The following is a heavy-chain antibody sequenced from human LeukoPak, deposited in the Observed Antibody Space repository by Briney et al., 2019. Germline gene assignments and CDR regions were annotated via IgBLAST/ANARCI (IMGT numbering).Heavy chain of an antibody. V-gene: IGHV3-21*01. Sequence: GGSQRLSCAASGLTFSSYSMNWVRQSPGKGLQWVSSISSSSSYIYYADSMKGRFTIFRDNAKNSLYLQMNSLRAEDTAVYYCARDPGPSSSPNYMDVWGKGTTVTVSS. J-gene: IGHJ6*03. CDR2: ISSSSSYI. CDR1: GLTFSSYS. CDR3: ARDPGPSSSPNYMDV. D-gene: IGHD6-13*01.